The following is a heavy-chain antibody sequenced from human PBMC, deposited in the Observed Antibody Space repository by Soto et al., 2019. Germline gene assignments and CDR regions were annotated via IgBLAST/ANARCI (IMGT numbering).Heavy chain of an antibody. CDR1: GFSLTTSGMS. D-gene: IGHD3-9*01. Sequence: SGPTLVNPTQTLTLTCTCSGFSLTTSGMSVSWIRQPPGKALEWLAHIFSNDEKCYSTSLKSRLTISKDTSKIQVVLTMTNMDPVDTATYYCARIRKVGTYYDILTGYYISYYGMDVWGQGTTVTVS. V-gene: IGHV2-26*01. J-gene: IGHJ6*02. CDR2: IFSNDEK. CDR3: ARIRKVGTYYDILTGYYISYYGMDV.